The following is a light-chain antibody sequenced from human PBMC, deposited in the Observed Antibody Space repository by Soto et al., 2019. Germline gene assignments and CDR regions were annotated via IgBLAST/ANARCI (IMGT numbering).Light chain of an antibody. CDR1: SSDVGGYNY. Sequence: QSALTQPPSASGSPGQSITISCTGTSSDVGGYNYVSWYQQHPGKAPKLMIYEVSNRPSGVSNRFSGSKSGNTASLTISGLQADDDADYYCSSYTSSSTVVFGGGTQLTVL. CDR3: SSYTSSSTVV. J-gene: IGLJ2*01. CDR2: EVS. V-gene: IGLV2-14*01.